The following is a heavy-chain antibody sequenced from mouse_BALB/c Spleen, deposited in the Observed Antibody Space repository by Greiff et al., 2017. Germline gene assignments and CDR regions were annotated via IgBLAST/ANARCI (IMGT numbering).Heavy chain of an antibody. CDR3: ARGDGPFAY. J-gene: IGHJ3*01. CDR2: INHSTGYT. CDR1: GYTFTSYW. D-gene: IGHD2-3*01. Sequence: VQLQQSGAELAKPGASVKMSCTASGYTFTSYWMHWVNQRPGQGLEWIGYINHSTGYTEYKQTFKDKATLTADKSSSTTYMQLSSLTSEDSAVYYCARGDGPFAYWGQGTLVTVSA. V-gene: IGHV1-7*01.